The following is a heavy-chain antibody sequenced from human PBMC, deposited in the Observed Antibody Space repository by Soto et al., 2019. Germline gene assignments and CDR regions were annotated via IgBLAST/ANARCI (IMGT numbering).Heavy chain of an antibody. CDR3: AKQFVDV. CDR1: GFPFSKFA. CDR2: ISDSGHNV. J-gene: IGHJ6*02. Sequence: PGGSLRLSCAASGFPFSKFAMNWVRLPPGKGLEWVSGISDSGHNVVYAESVRGRLTISRDNSKNILYLQMDRLTVDDSAVYFCAKQFVDVWGQGTTVTVSS. V-gene: IGHV3-23*01.